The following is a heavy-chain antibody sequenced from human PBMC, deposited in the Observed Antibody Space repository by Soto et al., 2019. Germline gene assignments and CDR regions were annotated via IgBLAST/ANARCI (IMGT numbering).Heavy chain of an antibody. J-gene: IGHJ6*02. V-gene: IGHV3-30*04. Sequence: QVQLVESGGGVVQPGRSLRLSCAASGFSFSSYAMHWVRQAPGKGLEWVAVISYDGRNKYYADSVQGRFTISRDNSKRRLYLEMNSLRAEDTVVYYWARETDGMDVWGQGTAVTVSS. CDR3: ARETDGMDV. CDR2: ISYDGRNK. CDR1: GFSFSSYA.